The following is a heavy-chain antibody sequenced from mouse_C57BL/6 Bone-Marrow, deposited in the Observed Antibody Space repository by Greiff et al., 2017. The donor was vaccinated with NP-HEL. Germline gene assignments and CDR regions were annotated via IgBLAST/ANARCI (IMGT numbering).Heavy chain of an antibody. D-gene: IGHD1-1*01. CDR2: IHPNSGST. J-gene: IGHJ4*01. Sequence: VQLQQPGAELVKPGASVKLSCKASGYTFTSYWMHWVKQRPGQGLEWIGMIHPNSGSTNYNEKFKSKATLNVDTSSSPAYKQHRSLASEDSAVYYCASPYYGSSYGYAMDDRGQGTSVTVSS. CDR3: ASPYYGSSYGYAMDD. V-gene: IGHV1-64*01. CDR1: GYTFTSYW.